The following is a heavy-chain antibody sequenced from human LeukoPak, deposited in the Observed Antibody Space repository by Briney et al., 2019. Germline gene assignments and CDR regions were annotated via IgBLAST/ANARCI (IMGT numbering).Heavy chain of an antibody. CDR2: IYYSGST. CDR3: SRRDGYNSRRPSDY. Sequence: SETLSLTCTVSGGSISSYYWSWIRQPPGKGLEWIGYIYYSGSTNYNPSLKSRVTISVDTSKNQFSLKLSSVTAEGTAVYYGSRRDGYNSRRPSDYWLQGTLVTVSS. J-gene: IGHJ4*02. V-gene: IGHV4-59*01. D-gene: IGHD5-24*01. CDR1: GGSISSYY.